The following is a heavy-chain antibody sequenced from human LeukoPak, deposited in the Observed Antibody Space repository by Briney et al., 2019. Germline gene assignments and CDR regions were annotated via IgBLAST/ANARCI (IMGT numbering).Heavy chain of an antibody. CDR2: INHSGST. D-gene: IGHD1-1*01. CDR3: ARFRYGADNWFDP. CDR1: GGSFSGYY. J-gene: IGHJ5*02. Sequence: SETLSLTCAVYGGSFSGYYWSWIRQPPGKGLEWIGEINHSGSTNYNPSLKSRVTISVDTSKNQFSLKLSSVTAADTAVYYCARFRYGADNWFDPWGQGTLVTVSS. V-gene: IGHV4-34*01.